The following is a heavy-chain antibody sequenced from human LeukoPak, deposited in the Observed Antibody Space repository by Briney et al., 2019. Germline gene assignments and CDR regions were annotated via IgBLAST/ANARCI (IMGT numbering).Heavy chain of an antibody. CDR2: INHSGST. Sequence: SETLSLTCAVYGGSFSGYYWSWIRQPPGKGLEWIGEINHSGSTNYNPSLKSRATISVDTSKNQFSLKLSSVTAADTAVYYCARDRGIVGATIGFDYWGQGTLVTVSS. CDR3: ARDRGIVGATIGFDY. V-gene: IGHV4-34*01. D-gene: IGHD1-26*01. J-gene: IGHJ4*02. CDR1: GGSFSGYY.